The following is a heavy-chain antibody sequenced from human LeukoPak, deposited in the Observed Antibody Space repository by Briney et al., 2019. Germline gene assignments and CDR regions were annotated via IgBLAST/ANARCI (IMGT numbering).Heavy chain of an antibody. J-gene: IGHJ4*02. D-gene: IGHD6-13*01. CDR3: AGGARRQQPFDY. CDR1: GFTVSSNY. Sequence: GGSLRLSCAASGFTVSSNYMSWVRQAPGKGLEWVSVIYSGGSTYYADSVKGRFTISRDNPKNTLYLQMNSLRAEDTAVYYCAGGARRQQPFDYWGQGTLVTVSS. CDR2: IYSGGST. V-gene: IGHV3-66*01.